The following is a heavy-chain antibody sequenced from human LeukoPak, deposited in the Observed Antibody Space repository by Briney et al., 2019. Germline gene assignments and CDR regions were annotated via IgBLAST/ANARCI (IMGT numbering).Heavy chain of an antibody. CDR3: ARAYSGSYFDAFDI. J-gene: IGHJ3*02. D-gene: IGHD1-26*01. CDR1: GGSISSYY. V-gene: IGHV4-59*01. CDR2: IYYSGST. Sequence: SETLSLTCTVSGGSISSYYWSWIRQPPGKGLEGIGHIYYSGSTNYNPSLKSRVTISVDTSKNQFSLKLSSVTAADTAVYYCARAYSGSYFDAFDIWGQGTMVTVSS.